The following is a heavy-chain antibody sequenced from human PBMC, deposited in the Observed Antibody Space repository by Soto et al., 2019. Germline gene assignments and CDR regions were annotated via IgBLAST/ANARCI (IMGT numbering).Heavy chain of an antibody. CDR2: ISAYNGNT. J-gene: IGHJ4*02. CDR3: ARAGQGANSGFSGY. Sequence: ASVKVSCKASGYTFTSYGISWVRQAPGQGLEWMGWISAYNGNTNYAQKLQGRVTMTTDTSTSTAYMELWSLRSDDTAVYYCARAGQGANSGFSGYWGQGTLVTVSS. D-gene: IGHD1-26*01. V-gene: IGHV1-18*04. CDR1: GYTFTSYG.